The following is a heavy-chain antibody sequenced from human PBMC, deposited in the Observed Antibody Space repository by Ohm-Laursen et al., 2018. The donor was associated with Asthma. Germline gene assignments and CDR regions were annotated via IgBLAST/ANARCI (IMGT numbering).Heavy chain of an antibody. CDR3: ARFIRDIGTIY. Sequence: SLRLSCAASGFTVSSNYMSWVRQAPGKGLEWVSVIYSGGSTYYADSVKGRFTISRDNSKNTLYLQMNSLRAEDTAVYYCARFIRDIGTIYWGQGTLVTVSS. D-gene: IGHD5-12*01. V-gene: IGHV3-53*01. CDR1: GFTVSSNY. J-gene: IGHJ4*02. CDR2: IYSGGST.